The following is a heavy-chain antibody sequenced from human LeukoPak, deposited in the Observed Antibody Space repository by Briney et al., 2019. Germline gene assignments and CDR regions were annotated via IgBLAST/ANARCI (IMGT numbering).Heavy chain of an antibody. CDR3: ARRANSGFDAFDI. D-gene: IGHD3-22*01. Sequence: PSETLSLTCTVSCGSISSDYWSWIRQPPGKGLEWIGYIYYSGSTNYNPSLKSRVTISVDTSKNQFSLKLSSVTAADTAVYYCARRANSGFDAFDIWGQGTMVTVSS. J-gene: IGHJ3*02. CDR2: IYYSGST. CDR1: CGSISSDY. V-gene: IGHV4-59*01.